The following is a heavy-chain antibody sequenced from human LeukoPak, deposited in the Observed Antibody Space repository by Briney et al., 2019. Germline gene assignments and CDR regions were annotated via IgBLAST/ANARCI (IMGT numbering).Heavy chain of an antibody. D-gene: IGHD5-18*01. J-gene: IGHJ4*02. CDR3: ARLGGGSYGYAEFDY. V-gene: IGHV5-51*01. Sequence: GESLQISCKGSGYSFTSYWIGWMRQMPGKGLEWMGIIYPGDSDTRYSPSFQGQVTISADKSISTAYLQWSSLKVSDTAMYYCARLGGGSYGYAEFDYWGQGTLVTDSS. CDR2: IYPGDSDT. CDR1: GYSFTSYW.